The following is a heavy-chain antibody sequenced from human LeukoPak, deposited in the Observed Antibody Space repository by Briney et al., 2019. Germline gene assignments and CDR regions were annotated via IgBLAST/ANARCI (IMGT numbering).Heavy chain of an antibody. Sequence: PSETLSLTCTVSGGSISSYYWSWLRQPPGKGLEWMGYIYYSGSTNYNPSLTSRVTISVDTSKNQFSLKLSSVTAADTAVYYCARESYDSSGYYLDYWGQGTLVTVSS. CDR1: GGSISSYY. CDR2: IYYSGST. J-gene: IGHJ4*02. V-gene: IGHV4-59*01. D-gene: IGHD3-22*01. CDR3: ARESYDSSGYYLDY.